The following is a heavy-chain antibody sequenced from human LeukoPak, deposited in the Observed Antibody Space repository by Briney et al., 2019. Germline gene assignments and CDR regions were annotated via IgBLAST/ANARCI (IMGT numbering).Heavy chain of an antibody. CDR2: IYTSGST. CDR3: AREWFGEGDYYYYYMDV. V-gene: IGHV4-4*07. D-gene: IGHD3-10*01. Sequence: PSETLSLTCAVSGGSISSSYYRSWIRQPAGKGLEWIGRIYTSGSTNYNPSLKSRVTMSVDTSKNQFSLKLSSVTAADTAVYYCAREWFGEGDYYYYYMDVWGKGTTVTVSS. J-gene: IGHJ6*03. CDR1: GGSISSSYY.